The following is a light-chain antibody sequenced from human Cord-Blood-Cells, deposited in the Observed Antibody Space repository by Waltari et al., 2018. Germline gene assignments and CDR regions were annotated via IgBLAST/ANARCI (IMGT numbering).Light chain of an antibody. J-gene: IGLJ1*01. CDR3: QAWDSSTAV. Sequence: SYELTQPPSVSVSPGQTASITCSGDKLGDKYACWYQQKPGQSPVLVIYQDSKRRTGSPERFSGSNSGNTATLTISGTQAMDEADYYCQAWDSSTAVFGTGTKVTVL. CDR2: QDS. V-gene: IGLV3-1*01. CDR1: KLGDKY.